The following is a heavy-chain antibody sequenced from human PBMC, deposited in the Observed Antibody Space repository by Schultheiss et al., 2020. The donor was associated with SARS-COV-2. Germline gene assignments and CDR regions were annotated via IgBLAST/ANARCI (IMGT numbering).Heavy chain of an antibody. CDR1: GGSISSGGYY. J-gene: IGHJ4*02. Sequence: SETLSLTCTVSGGSISSGGYYWSWIRQHPGKGLEWIGYIYYSRSTYYNPSLKSRVTISVDTSKNQFSLKLSSVTAADTAVYYCARTIRITIFGVVQYFDYWGQGTLVTVSS. D-gene: IGHD3-3*01. CDR3: ARTIRITIFGVVQYFDY. V-gene: IGHV4-31*03. CDR2: IYYSRST.